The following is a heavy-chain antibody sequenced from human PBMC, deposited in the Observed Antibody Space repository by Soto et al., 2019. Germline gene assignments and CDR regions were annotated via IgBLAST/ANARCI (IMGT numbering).Heavy chain of an antibody. Sequence: GASVKVSCKASGGTFSSYAISWVRQAPGQGLEWMGGIIPNSGNTGYAQKFQGRVTMTRNTSISTAYMELSSLRSEDTAVYYCARVGIAASLFYYYYGMDVWGQGTTVTVSS. CDR1: GGTFSSYA. CDR2: IIPNSGNT. V-gene: IGHV1-8*02. J-gene: IGHJ6*02. CDR3: ARVGIAASLFYYYYGMDV. D-gene: IGHD6-13*01.